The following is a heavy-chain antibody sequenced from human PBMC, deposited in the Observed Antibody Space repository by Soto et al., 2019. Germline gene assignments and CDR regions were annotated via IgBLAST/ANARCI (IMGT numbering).Heavy chain of an antibody. CDR3: ARASVGATGLYYYYYGMDV. D-gene: IGHD1-26*01. Sequence: QVQLQESGPGLVKPSQTLSLTCTVSGDSIGRGGFYWSWIRQHPVKGLEWIGYIYYSGSTDYNPSLKSRVTISVDTSKNQFSLKLSSVTAADTAVYYCARASVGATGLYYYYYGMDVWGQGTTVTVSS. J-gene: IGHJ6*02. CDR2: IYYSGST. V-gene: IGHV4-31*03. CDR1: GDSIGRGGFY.